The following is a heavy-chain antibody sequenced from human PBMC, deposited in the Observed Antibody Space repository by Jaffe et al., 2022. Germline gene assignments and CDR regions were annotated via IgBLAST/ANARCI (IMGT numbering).Heavy chain of an antibody. CDR2: ISSSGSTI. CDR3: ARDLDAISGWYRAFDI. Sequence: EVQLVESGGGLVQPGGSLRLSCAASGFTFSSYEMNWVRQAPGKGLEWVSYISSSGSTIYYADSVKGRFTISRDNAKNSLYLQMNSLRAEDTAVYYCARDLDAISGWYRAFDIWGQGTMVTVSS. D-gene: IGHD2-15*01. J-gene: IGHJ3*02. V-gene: IGHV3-48*03. CDR1: GFTFSSYE.